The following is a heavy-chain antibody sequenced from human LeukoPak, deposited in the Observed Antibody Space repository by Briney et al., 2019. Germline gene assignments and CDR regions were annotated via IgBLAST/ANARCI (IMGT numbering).Heavy chain of an antibody. J-gene: IGHJ5*02. D-gene: IGHD3-22*01. Sequence: KTGGSLRLSCAASGFTFSTYSMNWVRQAPGEGLEWVSSISGPSTYIYYADSVKGRFTISRDNAKNSLYLQMNSLRAEDTAVYYCAGSTMIYNGFDPWGQGTLVTVSS. V-gene: IGHV3-21*01. CDR1: GFTFSTYS. CDR3: AGSTMIYNGFDP. CDR2: ISGPSTYI.